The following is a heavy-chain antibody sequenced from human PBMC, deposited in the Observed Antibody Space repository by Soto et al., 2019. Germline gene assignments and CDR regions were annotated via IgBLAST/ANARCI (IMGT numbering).Heavy chain of an antibody. D-gene: IGHD3-22*01. Sequence: PSETLSLTCAVYGGSFSGYYWSWIRQPPGKGLEWIGEINHSGSTNYNPSLKSRVTISVDTSKNQFSLKLSSVTAADTAVYYCARDRKRGYYYDSSGYSYYFDYWGQGTLVTVSS. CDR3: ARDRKRGYYYDSSGYSYYFDY. J-gene: IGHJ4*02. V-gene: IGHV4-34*01. CDR1: GGSFSGYY. CDR2: INHSGST.